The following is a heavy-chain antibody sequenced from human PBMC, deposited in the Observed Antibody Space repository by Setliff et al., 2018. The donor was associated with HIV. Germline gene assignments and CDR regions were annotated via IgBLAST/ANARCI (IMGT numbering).Heavy chain of an antibody. D-gene: IGHD3-22*01. CDR3: ARDNYYDSSGIDY. V-gene: IGHV4-59*01. CDR1: GGSISNYY. Sequence: PSETLSLTCTVSGGSISNYYWSWIRQSSGKGLEWIGYIYSSGYTNNNPSLKSRVTISVDTSKNQFSLKLSSVTAADTAVYYCARDNYYDSSGIDYWGQGTLVTVSS. CDR2: IYSSGYT. J-gene: IGHJ4*02.